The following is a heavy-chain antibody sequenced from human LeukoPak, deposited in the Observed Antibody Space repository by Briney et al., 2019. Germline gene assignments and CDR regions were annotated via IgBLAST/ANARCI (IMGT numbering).Heavy chain of an antibody. CDR1: GYTFTSYG. CDR3: ARGRGYGFDGSGSYRNLFEP. CDR2: ISAYNGNT. D-gene: IGHD3-10*01. Sequence: WASVTVSCKASGYTFTSYGISWVRQAPGQGLEWMGWISAYNGNTNYAQTLQGRVTMTTDTSTSTAYMELKSLRSDDTAVYYCARGRGYGFDGSGSYRNLFEPWGQGTLVTVSS. J-gene: IGHJ5*02. V-gene: IGHV1-18*01.